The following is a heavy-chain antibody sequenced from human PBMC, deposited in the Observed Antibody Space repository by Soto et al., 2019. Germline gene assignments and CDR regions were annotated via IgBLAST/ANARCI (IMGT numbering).Heavy chain of an antibody. V-gene: IGHV4-38-2*01. CDR2: LYHSGST. D-gene: IGHD4-17*01. CDR3: ERGYGGKFGY. J-gene: IGHJ4*02. CDR1: AYSISSGHY. Sequence: SETLSLTCDVSAYSISSGHYWAWVRQPPGKGLEWIGTLYHSGSTYSNPSLRSRVTISIDTSKTQFSLKLSSVTAADTAVYYCERGYGGKFGYWAQGTLVTVSS.